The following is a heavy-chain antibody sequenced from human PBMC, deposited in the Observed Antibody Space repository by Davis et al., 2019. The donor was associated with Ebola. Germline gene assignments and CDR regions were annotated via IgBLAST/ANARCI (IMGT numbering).Heavy chain of an antibody. CDR1: GGSFSGYY. V-gene: IGHV4-34*01. Sequence: MPGGSLRLSCAVYGGSFSGYYWSWIRQPPGKGLEWIGEINHSGSTNYNPSLKSRVTISVDTSKNQFSLKLSSVTAADTAVYYCARHGEYYYDGSGSGWSSMDVWGQGTTVTVSS. CDR3: ARHGEYYYDGSGSGWSSMDV. CDR2: INHSGST. J-gene: IGHJ6*02. D-gene: IGHD3-22*01.